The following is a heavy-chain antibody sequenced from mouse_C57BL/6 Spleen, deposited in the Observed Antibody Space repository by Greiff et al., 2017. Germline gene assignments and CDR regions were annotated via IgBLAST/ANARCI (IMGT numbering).Heavy chain of an antibody. V-gene: IGHV5-9-1*02. CDR1: GFTFSSYA. D-gene: IGHD2-1*01. J-gene: IGHJ3*01. Sequence: EVTLVESGEGLVKPGGSLKLSCAASGFTFSSYAMSWVRQTPEKRLEWVAYISSGGDYIYYADTVKGRFTISRDNARNTLYLQMSSLKSEDTAMYYCTRDGGNGAWFAYWGQGTLVTVSA. CDR3: TRDGGNGAWFAY. CDR2: ISSGGDYI.